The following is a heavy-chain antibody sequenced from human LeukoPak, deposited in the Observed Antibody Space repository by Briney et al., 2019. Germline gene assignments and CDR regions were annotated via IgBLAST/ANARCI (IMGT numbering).Heavy chain of an antibody. V-gene: IGHV3-74*01. CDR1: GFTFSSYA. CDR2: INSDGSST. Sequence: PGGSLRLSCAASGFTFSSYAMSWVRQAPGKGLVWVSRINSDGSSTSYADSVKGRFTISRDNAKNTLYLQMNSLRAEDTAVYYCARDHNYGSGRYGMDVWGQGTTVTVSS. D-gene: IGHD3-10*01. J-gene: IGHJ6*02. CDR3: ARDHNYGSGRYGMDV.